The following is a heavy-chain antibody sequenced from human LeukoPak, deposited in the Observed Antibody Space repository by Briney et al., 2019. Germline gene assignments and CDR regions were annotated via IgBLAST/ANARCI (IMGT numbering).Heavy chain of an antibody. D-gene: IGHD6-13*01. CDR1: GFSVTNNY. Sequence: PGGSLRLSCAASGFSVTNNYMSWVRQAPGKGLEWVSTILGSGDTWSADSVKGRFTISRDNAKNTLYLQMNSLRAEDTAVYYCARVWGIAPDYWGQGTLVTVSS. CDR2: ILGSGDT. V-gene: IGHV3-66*01. CDR3: ARVWGIAPDY. J-gene: IGHJ4*02.